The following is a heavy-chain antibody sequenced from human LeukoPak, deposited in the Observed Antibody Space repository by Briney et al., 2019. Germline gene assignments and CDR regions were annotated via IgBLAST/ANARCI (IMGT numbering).Heavy chain of an antibody. CDR1: GYTFTSYD. D-gene: IGHD3-3*01. CDR2: MNPNSGNT. V-gene: IGHV1-8*01. J-gene: IGHJ4*02. CDR3: ARGWGRRFLEWLYLDY. Sequence: GASVKVSFKASGYTFTSYDINWVRQATGQGLEWMGWMNPNSGNTGYAQKFQGRVTMTRNTSISTAYMELSSLRSEDTAVYYCARGWGRRFLEWLYLDYWGQGTLVTVSS.